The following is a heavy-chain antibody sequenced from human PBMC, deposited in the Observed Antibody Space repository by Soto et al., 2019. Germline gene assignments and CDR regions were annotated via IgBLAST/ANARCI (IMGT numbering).Heavy chain of an antibody. CDR1: GFTFSSYA. Sequence: EVQLLESGGGLVQPGGSLRLSCAASGFTFSSYAMSWVRQAPGKGLEWVSAISGSGGSTYYADSVKGRFTISRDNSKITLYLQMNSLRAEDTAVYYCAKDGEQLVHNYYMDVWGKGTTVTVSS. CDR2: ISGSGGST. CDR3: AKDGEQLVHNYYMDV. V-gene: IGHV3-23*01. J-gene: IGHJ6*03. D-gene: IGHD6-6*01.